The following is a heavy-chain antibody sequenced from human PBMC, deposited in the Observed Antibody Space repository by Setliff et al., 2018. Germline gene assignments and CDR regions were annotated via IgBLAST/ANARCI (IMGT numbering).Heavy chain of an antibody. Sequence: AGGSLRLSCAASGFRFKGHGINWVRQVPGKGLEWVATINWDGRTTAYRGSVRGRFTISRDNAKNSLYLQMNSLRAEDTALYYCALFGDRDTFRIWGQGTMVTVSS. CDR3: ALFGDRDTFRI. D-gene: IGHD3-16*01. CDR1: GFRFKGHG. CDR2: INWDGRTT. J-gene: IGHJ3*02. V-gene: IGHV3-20*04.